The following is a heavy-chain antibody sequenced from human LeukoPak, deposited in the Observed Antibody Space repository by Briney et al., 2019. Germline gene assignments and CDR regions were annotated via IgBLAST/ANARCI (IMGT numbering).Heavy chain of an antibody. CDR3: RGYHYYGSGRDAFEI. D-gene: IGHD3-10*01. V-gene: IGHV3-33*01. Sequence: GGSLRLSCAASGFTFSSYGMHWVRQAPGKGLEWVAVIWYDGSNKYYADSVKGRFTISRDNSKNTLYVEMNSLRVEDTAVYYCRGYHYYGSGRDAFEIWGQGTMVTVSS. CDR2: IWYDGSNK. J-gene: IGHJ3*02. CDR1: GFTFSSYG.